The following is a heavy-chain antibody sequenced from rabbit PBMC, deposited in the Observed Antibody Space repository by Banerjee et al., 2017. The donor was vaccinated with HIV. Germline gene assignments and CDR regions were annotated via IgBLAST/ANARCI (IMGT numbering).Heavy chain of an antibody. CDR2: IYNGDGST. J-gene: IGHJ4*01. Sequence: QEQLKESGGGLVQPGGSLKLSCKASGFDFSSNAMCWVRQAPGKGPEWIACIYNGDGSTYYASWVNGRFTISKTSSTTVTLQMTSLTAADTATYFCARAPIYFIGSYPAPYYFGLRGPGTLVTVS. D-gene: IGHD7-1*01. CDR1: GFDFSSNA. CDR3: ARAPIYFIGSYPAPYYFGL. V-gene: IGHV1S47*01.